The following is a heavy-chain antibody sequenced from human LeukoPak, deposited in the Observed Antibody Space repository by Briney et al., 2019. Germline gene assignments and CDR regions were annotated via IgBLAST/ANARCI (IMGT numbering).Heavy chain of an antibody. CDR1: GFTFSSYS. V-gene: IGHV3-21*01. J-gene: IGHJ4*02. D-gene: IGHD1-26*01. CDR3: ARDRLIGWELPLDY. Sequence: AGGSLRLSCAASGFTFSSYSMNWVRQAPGKGLEWVSSISSSSSYIYYADSVKGRFTISRDNAKNSLYLQMNSLRAEDTAVYYCARDRLIGWELPLDYWGQGTLVTVSS. CDR2: ISSSSSYI.